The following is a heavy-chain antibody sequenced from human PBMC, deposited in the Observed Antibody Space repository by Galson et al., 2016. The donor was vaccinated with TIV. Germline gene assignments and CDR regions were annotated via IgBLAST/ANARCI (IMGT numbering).Heavy chain of an antibody. CDR3: ARPSHYYDISSFSPLDF. Sequence: SLRLSCAASGFTFTTYWMHWVRQAPGKGLVWVSRINGEGFITNYADSVKGRFTISRDNAKNTLYLQMDGLSAEYTAVYYCARPSHYYDISSFSPLDFWGRGTLVTVAS. CDR2: INGEGFIT. J-gene: IGHJ4*02. CDR1: GFTFTTYW. D-gene: IGHD3-22*01. V-gene: IGHV3-74*01.